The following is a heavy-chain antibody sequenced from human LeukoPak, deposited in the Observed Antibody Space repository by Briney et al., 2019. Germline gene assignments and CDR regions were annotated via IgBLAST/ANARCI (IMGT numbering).Heavy chain of an antibody. CDR1: GGSFSGYY. CDR3: ARRVGRYFGERAYYYNYMDV. D-gene: IGHD3-10*01. Sequence: SETLSLTCAVYGGSFSGYYWSWIRQPPGKGLEWIGEINHSGSSKYIPSLKSRVTISVDTSKNQFSLKLSSVTAADTAVYYCARRVGRYFGERAYYYNYMDVWAKGTTVTISS. V-gene: IGHV4-34*01. CDR2: INHSGSS. J-gene: IGHJ6*03.